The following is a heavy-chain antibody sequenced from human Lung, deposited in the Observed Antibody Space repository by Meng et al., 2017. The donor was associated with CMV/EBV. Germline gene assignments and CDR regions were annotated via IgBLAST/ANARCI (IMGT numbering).Heavy chain of an antibody. D-gene: IGHD3-3*01. CDR3: AKDYDFWSAYPDYYGMDV. CDR2: IWNDGSKK. Sequence: GESLKISCAASGFTFSTYGMHWVRQAPGKGLEWVAVIWNDGSKKYYADSVKGRFTISRDNSKNTLYLQMNSLRAEDTAVYYCAKDYDFWSAYPDYYGMDVWXQGPTVPVSS. J-gene: IGHJ6*02. CDR1: GFTFSTYG. V-gene: IGHV3-33*06.